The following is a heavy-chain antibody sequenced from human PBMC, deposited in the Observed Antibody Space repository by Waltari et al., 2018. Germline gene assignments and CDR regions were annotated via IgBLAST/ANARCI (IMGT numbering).Heavy chain of an antibody. J-gene: IGHJ3*02. CDR2: IHSSGSI. Sequence: QVQLQESGPGLVKPSETLSLTCTVSVGSISSYSWSLIRQPAGKGLEWIGRIHSSGSINYNPSFKSRITMSVDTSKNQFSLKLSSVTAADTAVYSCARDGYCSTTSCPERGDPFDIWGQGTMVTVSS. CDR3: ARDGYCSTTSCPERGDPFDI. V-gene: IGHV4-4*07. CDR1: VGSISSYS. D-gene: IGHD2-2*03.